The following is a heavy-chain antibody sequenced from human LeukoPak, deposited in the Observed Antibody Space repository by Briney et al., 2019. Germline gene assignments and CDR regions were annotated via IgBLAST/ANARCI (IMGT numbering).Heavy chain of an antibody. Sequence: GGSLRLSCAASGFTFSSYSMNWVRQAPGKGLEWVSSISSSSSHIYYADSVKGRFTISRDNAKNSLYLQMNSLRAEDTAVYYCARDYYDSSGQWYYFDYWGQGTLVTVSS. D-gene: IGHD3-22*01. V-gene: IGHV3-21*01. CDR1: GFTFSSYS. CDR3: ARDYYDSSGQWYYFDY. J-gene: IGHJ4*02. CDR2: ISSSSSHI.